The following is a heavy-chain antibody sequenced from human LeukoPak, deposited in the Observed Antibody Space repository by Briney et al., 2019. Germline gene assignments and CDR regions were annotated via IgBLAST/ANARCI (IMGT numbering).Heavy chain of an antibody. D-gene: IGHD3-22*01. J-gene: IGHJ2*01. CDR3: ARDPQGGAYDSSGYYQGWYFDL. V-gene: IGHV1-2*02. CDR1: GYTFTGYY. Sequence: ASVKVSCKASGYTFTGYYMHWVRQAPGQGLEGMGWINPNIGGPNYAQKFQGRVTMTRDTSISTAYMELSRLRSDDTAVYYCARDPQGGAYDSSGYYQGWYFDLWGRGTLVTVSS. CDR2: INPNIGGP.